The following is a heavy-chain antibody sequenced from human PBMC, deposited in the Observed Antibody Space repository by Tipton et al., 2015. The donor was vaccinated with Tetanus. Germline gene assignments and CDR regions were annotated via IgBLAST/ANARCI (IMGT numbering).Heavy chain of an antibody. CDR3: ARDYMYYDSSGYYGIMDI. CDR2: IYYSGST. CDR1: GGSVSSGSYY. D-gene: IGHD3-22*01. J-gene: IGHJ3*02. V-gene: IGHV4-61*01. Sequence: TLSLTCTVSGGSVSSGSYYWSWIRQPPGKGLEWIGNIYYSGSTNSNPSLRSRVTISVDTSKNQFSLKLSSVTAADTAVYYCARDYMYYDSSGYYGIMDIWGQGTMVTVSS.